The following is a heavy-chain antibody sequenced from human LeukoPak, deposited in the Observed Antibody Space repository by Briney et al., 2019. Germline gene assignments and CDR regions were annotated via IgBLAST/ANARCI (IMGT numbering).Heavy chain of an antibody. V-gene: IGHV3-30-3*01. D-gene: IGHD1-26*01. CDR1: GFTFSSYA. CDR3: ARAKRGATIFDY. Sequence: GGSLRLSCAASGFTFSSYAMHWVRQAPGKGLEWVAVISYDGSNKYYADSVKGRFTISRDNSKNTLYLQMNSLRAEDTAVYYCARAKRGATIFDYWGQGTLVTVSS. J-gene: IGHJ4*02. CDR2: ISYDGSNK.